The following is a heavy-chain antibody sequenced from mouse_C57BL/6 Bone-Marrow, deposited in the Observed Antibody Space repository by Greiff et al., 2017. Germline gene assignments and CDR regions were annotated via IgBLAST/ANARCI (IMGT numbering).Heavy chain of an antibody. D-gene: IGHD2-3*01. CDR3: TRGVCDGYYRY. CDR2: IYPGNSDT. J-gene: IGHJ2*01. CDR1: GYTFTSYW. Sequence: VQLQQSGTVLARPGASVKMSCKTSGYTFTSYWMHWVKQRPGQGLEWIGAIYPGNSDTSYNQKFKGKAKLTAVTSASTAYMELSSLTNEDSAVFYCTRGVCDGYYRYWGQGTTLTVSS. V-gene: IGHV1-5*01.